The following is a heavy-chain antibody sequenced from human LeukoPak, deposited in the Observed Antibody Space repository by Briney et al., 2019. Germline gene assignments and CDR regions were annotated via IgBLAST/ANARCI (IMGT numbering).Heavy chain of an antibody. CDR3: ARDRATDYYDSSGYSDY. CDR1: GFTFSSYS. Sequence: GGSLRLSCAASGFTFSSYSMNWVRQAPGKGLEWVSYISSSSSTIYYADSVKGRFTISRDNAKNSLYLQMNSLRAEDTAVYYCARDRATDYYDSSGYSDYWGQGTLDTVSS. CDR2: ISSSSSTI. J-gene: IGHJ4*02. D-gene: IGHD3-22*01. V-gene: IGHV3-48*01.